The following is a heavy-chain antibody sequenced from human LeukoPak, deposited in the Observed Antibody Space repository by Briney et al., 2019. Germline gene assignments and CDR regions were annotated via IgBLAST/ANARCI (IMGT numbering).Heavy chain of an antibody. J-gene: IGHJ4*02. CDR1: GFTFSSYA. Sequence: GGSLRLSCAASGFTFSSYAMSWVRQAPGKGLEWVSTISGSGGSTYYADSVEGRFTISRDNSKNTLYLQMNSLRAEDTAVYYCAKTHSSSWSPFDYWGQGTLVTVSS. CDR3: AKTHSSSWSPFDY. CDR2: ISGSGGST. D-gene: IGHD6-13*01. V-gene: IGHV3-23*01.